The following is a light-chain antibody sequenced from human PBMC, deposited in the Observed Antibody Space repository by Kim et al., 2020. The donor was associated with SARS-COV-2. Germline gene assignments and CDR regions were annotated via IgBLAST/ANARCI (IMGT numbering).Light chain of an antibody. CDR1: RSNIGNNA. V-gene: IGLV1-44*01. CDR3: AAWDDSLNGFM. J-gene: IGLJ3*02. Sequence: QSVLTQPPSASGSPGQRVTISCSGSRSNIGNNAVNWYQQLPRTAPKLLIFNNDHRPSGGSDRFSGSKTGTSASLAISALQSEDEANYYCAAWDDSLNGFMFGRGTKLTVL. CDR2: NND.